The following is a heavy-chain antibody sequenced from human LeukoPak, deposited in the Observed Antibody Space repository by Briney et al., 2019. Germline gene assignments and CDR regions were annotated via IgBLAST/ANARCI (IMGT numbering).Heavy chain of an antibody. CDR1: GFTFDTST. D-gene: IGHD3-22*01. Sequence: GGSLRLSCAASGFTFDTSTMNWVRQAPGKGLEWVSSISSTSSYIYYADSVRGRFTISRDNAKNSLYLQMNSLRAEDTALYYCAKDMGVVVVVAKGLDYWGQGTLVTVSS. CDR2: ISSTSSYI. CDR3: AKDMGVVVVVAKGLDY. V-gene: IGHV3-21*04. J-gene: IGHJ4*02.